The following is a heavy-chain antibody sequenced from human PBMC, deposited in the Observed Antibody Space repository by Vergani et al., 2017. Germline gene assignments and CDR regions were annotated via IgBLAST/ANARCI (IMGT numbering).Heavy chain of an antibody. D-gene: IGHD6-6*01. CDR3: ARARGIAARREFDY. CDR1: GGSISSYY. Sequence: QLQLQESGPGLVKPSETLSLTCTVSGGSISSYYWSWIRQPPGKGLEWIGYIYYSGSTNYNPSLKSRVTISVDTSKNQFSLKLSSVTAADTAVYYCARARGIAARREFDYWGQGTLVTVSS. CDR2: IYYSGST. V-gene: IGHV4-59*01. J-gene: IGHJ4*02.